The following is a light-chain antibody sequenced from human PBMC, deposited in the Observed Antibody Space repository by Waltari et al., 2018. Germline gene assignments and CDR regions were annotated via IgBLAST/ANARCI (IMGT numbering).Light chain of an antibody. CDR1: SDDVGGYTF. J-gene: IGLJ2*01. Sequence: QSALTPPASVSASPGQSITISCTGTSDDVGGYTFVSWYQQHPGKAPKLIIYDVFKRPSGVYNRFSGSKSLNTASLSISGLQAEDEGVYYCSAYTSWSTVIFGGGTKLAVL. CDR2: DVF. V-gene: IGLV2-14*03. CDR3: SAYTSWSTVI.